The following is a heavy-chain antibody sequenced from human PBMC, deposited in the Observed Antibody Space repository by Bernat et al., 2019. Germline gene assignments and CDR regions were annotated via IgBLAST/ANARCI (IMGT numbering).Heavy chain of an antibody. V-gene: IGHV3-74*01. CDR3: HSRSSVGDGGYFDY. J-gene: IGHJ4*02. CDR1: GFTFSSYW. D-gene: IGHD6-6*01. Sequence: EVQLVESGGGLVQPGGSLRLSCAASGFTFSSYWMHWVRQAPGKGLVWVSRINSDGRSTNYADSVKGRFTISRDNAKNTLYLQMNSLSAEDTAVYYCHSRSSVGDGGYFDYWGQGTLDTVSS. CDR2: INSDGRST.